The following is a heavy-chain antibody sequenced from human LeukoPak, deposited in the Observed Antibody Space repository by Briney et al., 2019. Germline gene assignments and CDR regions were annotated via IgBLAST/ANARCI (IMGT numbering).Heavy chain of an antibody. J-gene: IGHJ6*04. CDR3: ARAGYCSGGSCYYMSFGMDV. CDR1: GFTFSSYE. V-gene: IGHV3-48*03. D-gene: IGHD2-15*01. Sequence: GGSLRLSCAASGFTFSSYEMNWVRQAPGKGLEWVSYISSSGSTIYYADSAKGRFTISRDNAKNSLYLQMNSLRAEDTAVYYCARAGYCSGGSCYYMSFGMDVWGKGTTVTVSS. CDR2: ISSSGSTI.